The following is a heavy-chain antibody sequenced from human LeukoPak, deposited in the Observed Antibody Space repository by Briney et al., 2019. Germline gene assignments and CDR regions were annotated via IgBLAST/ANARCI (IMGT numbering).Heavy chain of an antibody. J-gene: IGHJ4*02. CDR1: GFTFSSYA. CDR2: ISISGGTT. CDR3: ATSPSWGPAAAGMRFDY. Sequence: GGSLRLSRAASGFTFSSYAMSWVRQAPGEGLGWVSVISISGGTTYYADSVKGRFTISGDDSKNTLYLQMNSLRAEDTAVYYCATSPSWGPAAAGMRFDYWGQGTLVTVSS. D-gene: IGHD6-13*01. V-gene: IGHV3-23*01.